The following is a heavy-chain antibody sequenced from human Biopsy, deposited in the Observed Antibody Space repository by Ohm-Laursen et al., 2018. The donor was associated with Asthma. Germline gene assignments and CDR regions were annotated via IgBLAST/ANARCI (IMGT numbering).Heavy chain of an antibody. D-gene: IGHD1-26*01. Sequence: SLRLSCAVSGFTFSNYGMHWVRQAPGKGLDWVAVISFDGSNKNYTDSVKGRFTIPRDNSRNTLHLQMNSLRAEDTAVYYCAKDVFPGWELRRGPDYWGQGTLVTVSS. CDR3: AKDVFPGWELRRGPDY. J-gene: IGHJ4*02. V-gene: IGHV3-30*18. CDR1: GFTFSNYG. CDR2: ISFDGSNK.